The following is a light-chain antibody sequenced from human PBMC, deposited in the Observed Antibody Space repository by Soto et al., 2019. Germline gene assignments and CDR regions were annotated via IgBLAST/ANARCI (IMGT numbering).Light chain of an antibody. Sequence: DIQMTQSPSTLSASVGDRVTITCRASQSINTWLAWYQQKPGKAPKFLIYDASTLASGVPSRFSGSGSGTEFTLTINSLQPDDFATYYCQQYNTYETFGQGTKVEIK. CDR3: QQYNTYET. CDR1: QSINTW. CDR2: DAS. J-gene: IGKJ1*01. V-gene: IGKV1-5*01.